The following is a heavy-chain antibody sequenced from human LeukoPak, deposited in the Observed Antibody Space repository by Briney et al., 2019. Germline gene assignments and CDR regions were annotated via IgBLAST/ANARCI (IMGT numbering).Heavy chain of an antibody. CDR3: AKGHRAAPERDAFDI. D-gene: IGHD6-13*01. J-gene: IGHJ3*02. Sequence: PGRSLRLSCAASGFTFDDYAMHWVRQAPGKGLEWVSGISWNSGSIGYADSVKGRFTISRDNAKNSLYLQMNSLRAEDMALYYCAKGHRAAPERDAFDIWGQGTMVTVSS. CDR2: ISWNSGSI. V-gene: IGHV3-9*03. CDR1: GFTFDDYA.